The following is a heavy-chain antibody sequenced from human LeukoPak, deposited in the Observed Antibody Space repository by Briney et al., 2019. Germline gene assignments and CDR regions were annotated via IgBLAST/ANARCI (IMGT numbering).Heavy chain of an antibody. Sequence: ASVKVSCKASGYTFTGSYMHWVRQAPGQGLEWMGWINPKSGVTNYAQKFQGRVTMTRDTSISTVYMEVSGLRSDDTAVYYCARGSGLTMKVVVIDYWGQGTLVTVSS. CDR1: GYTFTGSY. CDR2: INPKSGVT. J-gene: IGHJ4*02. V-gene: IGHV1-2*02. CDR3: ARGSGLTMKVVVIDY. D-gene: IGHD3-22*01.